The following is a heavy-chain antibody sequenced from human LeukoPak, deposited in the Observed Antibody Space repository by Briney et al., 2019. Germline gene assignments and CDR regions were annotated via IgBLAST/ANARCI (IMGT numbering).Heavy chain of an antibody. Sequence: PPGGSLRLSCAASGFTFSSYSMNWVRQAPGKGLEEVSYISSSSSTIYYVDSVKGPFTISRDNAKNSLYLQMNSLRDEDTAVYYCARDRDYCSSTSCYSDAFDIWGQGTMVTVSS. V-gene: IGHV3-48*02. J-gene: IGHJ3*02. D-gene: IGHD2-2*01. CDR1: GFTFSSYS. CDR3: ARDRDYCSSTSCYSDAFDI. CDR2: ISSSSSTI.